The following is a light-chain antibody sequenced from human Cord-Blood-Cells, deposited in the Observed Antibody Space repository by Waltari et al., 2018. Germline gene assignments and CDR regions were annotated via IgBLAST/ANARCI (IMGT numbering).Light chain of an antibody. CDR3: SSYTSSSTWV. J-gene: IGLJ3*02. CDR1: SSDVGGYNY. V-gene: IGLV2-14*01. Sequence: QSALTQPASVSGSPGQSITISCTGTSSDVGGYNYVSWYQQHPGKAPKLMFYDVSNRPSGVSNRFSGSESGNTASLTISGLQAEDEADYYCSSYTSSSTWVFGGGTNLTVL. CDR2: DVS.